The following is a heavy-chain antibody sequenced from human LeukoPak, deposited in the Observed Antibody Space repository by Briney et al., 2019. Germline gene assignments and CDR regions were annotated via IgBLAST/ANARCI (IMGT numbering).Heavy chain of an antibody. J-gene: IGHJ4*02. CDR3: ARNGFRRSYFDF. CDR2: MYYSGTT. CDR1: GDSISASTYC. V-gene: IGHV4-39*02. D-gene: IGHD6-25*01. Sequence: SETLSLTCTVSGDSISASTYCWGWIRQPPGKGLEWIGNMYYSGTTYSNPSLKSRVTISGDMSNNHFSLRLTSLTAADTAVYYCARNGFRRSYFDFWGQGILVTVSS.